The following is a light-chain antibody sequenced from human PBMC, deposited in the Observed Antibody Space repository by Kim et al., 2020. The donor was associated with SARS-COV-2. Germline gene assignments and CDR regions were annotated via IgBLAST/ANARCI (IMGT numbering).Light chain of an antibody. CDR2: DAS. CDR1: QSISSW. Sequence: GSVGDRVTITCRASQSISSWLAWYQQKPGKAPKLLIYDASSLESGVPSRFSGSGSGTEFTLTISSLQPDDFATYYCRQYNSYPFTFGPGTKVDIK. CDR3: RQYNSYPFT. V-gene: IGKV1-5*01. J-gene: IGKJ3*01.